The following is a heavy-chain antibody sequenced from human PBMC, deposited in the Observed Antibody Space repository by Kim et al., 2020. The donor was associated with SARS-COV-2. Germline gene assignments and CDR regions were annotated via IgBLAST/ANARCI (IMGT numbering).Heavy chain of an antibody. CDR1: AYTFTSFY. CDR2: INPSDGTT. Sequence: ASVKVSCKASAYTFTSFYIHWVRQAPGHGLEWMGIINPSDGTTSHAQKFQGRVTMSRDTSTRTVYMELSSLRSEDTAVYYCATTYCSSSNCPSWKTAMAGGYWGQGTLVTVSS. J-gene: IGHJ4*02. D-gene: IGHD2-2*01. V-gene: IGHV1-46*01. CDR3: ATTYCSSSNCPSWKTAMAGGY.